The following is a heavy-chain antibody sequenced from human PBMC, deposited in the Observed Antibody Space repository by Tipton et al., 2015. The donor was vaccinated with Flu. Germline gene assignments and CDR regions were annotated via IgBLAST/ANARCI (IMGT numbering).Heavy chain of an antibody. D-gene: IGHD3-16*01. Sequence: GSLRLSCAASGFTFGNDWMTWVRQAPGKGLEWVAEMNQDGSGKYYVDSVKGRFTISRDNSKKVLYLEMNSLRVEDTALYYCVKDSEFGADLFYIWGQGTLVTVSA. J-gene: IGHJ4*02. CDR1: GFTFGNDW. CDR2: MNQDGSGK. CDR3: VKDSEFGADLFYI. V-gene: IGHV3-7*03.